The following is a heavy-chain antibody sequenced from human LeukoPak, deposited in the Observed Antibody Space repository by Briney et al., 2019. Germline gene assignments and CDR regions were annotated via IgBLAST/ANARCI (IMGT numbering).Heavy chain of an antibody. J-gene: IGHJ2*01. CDR3: ARIGYCSGGSCRYDWYFDL. D-gene: IGHD2-15*01. Sequence: PGGSLRLSCAASGFTFSSYWMSWVRQAPGKGLEWVANIKQDGSEKYYVDSVKGRFTISRDNAKNSLYLQMNSLRAEDTAVYYCARIGYCSGGSCRYDWYFDLWGRGTLVTVSS. V-gene: IGHV3-7*01. CDR2: IKQDGSEK. CDR1: GFTFSSYW.